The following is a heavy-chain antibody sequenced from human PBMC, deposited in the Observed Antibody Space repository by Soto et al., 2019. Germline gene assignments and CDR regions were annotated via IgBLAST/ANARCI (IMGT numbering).Heavy chain of an antibody. CDR3: ARDQVSRAAYYYGMDV. D-gene: IGHD6-25*01. J-gene: IGHJ6*02. CDR1: GCSISSGGYY. V-gene: IGHV4-31*02. CDR2: IYYSGST. Sequence: TLALTCTVSGCSISSGGYYWSWIRQHPGKGLEWIGYIYYSGSTYYNPSLKSRVTISVDTSKNQFSLKLSSVTAADTAVYYCARDQVSRAAYYYGMDVWGQGPTATVSS.